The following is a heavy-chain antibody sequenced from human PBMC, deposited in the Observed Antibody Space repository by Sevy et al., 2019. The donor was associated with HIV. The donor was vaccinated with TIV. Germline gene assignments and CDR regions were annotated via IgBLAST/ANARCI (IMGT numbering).Heavy chain of an antibody. CDR3: ARGFPATAKVRYYHYGMDV. D-gene: IGHD5-18*01. J-gene: IGHJ6*02. CDR1: GYTFTSYD. V-gene: IGHV1-8*01. CDR2: MNPNSGNT. Sequence: ASVKVSCKASGYTFTSYDINWVRQATGQGLEWMGWMNPNSGNTGYAQKFQGRVTMTRNTSISTAYMELSSLRSEDTAVYYCARGFPATAKVRYYHYGMDVWGQRTTVTVSS.